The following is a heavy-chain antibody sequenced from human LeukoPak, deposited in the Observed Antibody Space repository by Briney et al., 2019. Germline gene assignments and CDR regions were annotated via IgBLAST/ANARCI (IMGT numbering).Heavy chain of an antibody. CDR1: GYTFTSYD. D-gene: IGHD3-22*01. Sequence: GASVKVSCKVSGYTFTSYDINWVRQATGQGLEWMGWMNPNSGNTGYAQKFQGRVTMTRNTSISTDYMELSSLRSEDTAVYYCAGGPRHYDSSGYYRPLDYWGQGTLVTVSS. CDR2: MNPNSGNT. CDR3: AGGPRHYDSSGYYRPLDY. J-gene: IGHJ4*02. V-gene: IGHV1-8*01.